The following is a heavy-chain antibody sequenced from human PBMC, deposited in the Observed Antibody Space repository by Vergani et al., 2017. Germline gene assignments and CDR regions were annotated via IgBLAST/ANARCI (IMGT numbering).Heavy chain of an antibody. Sequence: QLHLQESGPGLVKPSQTLSLTCTVSGGSFSTGGQSWTWLRQSAGKGLEWIGRIYTSGSTNYNPSLKSRVTISVDTSKNQFSLKLSSVTAADTAVYYCAREEYSSSWSLVNFQHWGQGTLVTVSS. CDR1: GGSFSTGGQS. J-gene: IGHJ1*01. CDR2: IYTSGST. V-gene: IGHV4-61*02. CDR3: AREEYSSSWSLVNFQH. D-gene: IGHD6-13*01.